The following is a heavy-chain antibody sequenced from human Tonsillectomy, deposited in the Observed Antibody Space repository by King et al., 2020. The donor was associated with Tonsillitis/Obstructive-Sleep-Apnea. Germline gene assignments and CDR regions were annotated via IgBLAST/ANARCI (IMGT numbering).Heavy chain of an antibody. CDR3: ARGVCSSTSCGFDP. D-gene: IGHD2-2*01. CDR2: ISSSSSYT. Sequence: QVQLVESGGGLVKPGGSLRLSCAASGFTFSDYYMSWIRQAPGKGLEWVSYISSSSSYTNYADSVKGRFTISRDNAKNSLYLQMNSLRAEDTAGYYCARGVCSSTSCGFDPWGQGTLVTVSS. CDR1: GFTFSDYY. V-gene: IGHV3-11*05. J-gene: IGHJ5*02.